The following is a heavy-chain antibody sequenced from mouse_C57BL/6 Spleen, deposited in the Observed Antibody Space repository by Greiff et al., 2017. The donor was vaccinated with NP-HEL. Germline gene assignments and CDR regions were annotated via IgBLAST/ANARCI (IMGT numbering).Heavy chain of an antibody. CDR1: GYTFTDYY. V-gene: IGHV1-77*01. CDR2: LGPGSGST. Sequence: QVQLQQSGAELVKPGASVKISCKASGYTFTDYYINWVKQRPGQGLEWIGKLGPGSGSTYYNEKFKGKATLTADKSSSTAYMQLSSLTSEDSAVYFCARGDYYGTPDYWGQGTTLTVSS. CDR3: ARGDYYGTPDY. D-gene: IGHD1-1*01. J-gene: IGHJ2*01.